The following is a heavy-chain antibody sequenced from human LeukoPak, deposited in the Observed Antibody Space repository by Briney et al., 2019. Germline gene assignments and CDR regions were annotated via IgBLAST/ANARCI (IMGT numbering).Heavy chain of an antibody. J-gene: IGHJ6*02. CDR2: ISSSGGIT. CDR3: ARVSWGADGLDV. Sequence: GGSLRLSCAASGFTFSSFTMNWVRQAPGKGLEWVSGISSSGGITKYADSVKGRFTLSRDNSKNTLYLQMNSLRAEDTAVYYCARVSWGADGLDVWGQGTTVTVSS. D-gene: IGHD3-16*01. V-gene: IGHV3-23*01. CDR1: GFTFSSFT.